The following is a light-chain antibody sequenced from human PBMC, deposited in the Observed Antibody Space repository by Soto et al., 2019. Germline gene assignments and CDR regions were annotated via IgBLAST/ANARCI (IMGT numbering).Light chain of an antibody. V-gene: IGKV3-20*01. Sequence: EIVLTQSPATLSLSPGERATLSCRASLSISNSLAWYQQKPGQAPRLLIHGASTRATGFPDRFSGSGSGTDFTLTISRLEPEDFAVYYCQQYGSSPITFGQGTRLEIK. CDR1: LSISNS. CDR2: GAS. J-gene: IGKJ5*01. CDR3: QQYGSSPIT.